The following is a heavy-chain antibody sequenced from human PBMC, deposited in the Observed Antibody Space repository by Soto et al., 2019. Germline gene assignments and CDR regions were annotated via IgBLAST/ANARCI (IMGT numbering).Heavy chain of an antibody. CDR1: GYTFTSYD. CDR3: ARGLPRDKYYDFWSGYYDDFDI. Sequence: GASVKVSCKASGYTFTSYDINWVRQATGQGLEWMGWMNPNSGNTGYAQKFQGRVTMTRNTSISTAYMELSSLRSEDTAVYYCARGLPRDKYYDFWSGYYDDFDICGQGTMVTVSS. CDR2: MNPNSGNT. J-gene: IGHJ3*02. V-gene: IGHV1-8*01. D-gene: IGHD3-3*01.